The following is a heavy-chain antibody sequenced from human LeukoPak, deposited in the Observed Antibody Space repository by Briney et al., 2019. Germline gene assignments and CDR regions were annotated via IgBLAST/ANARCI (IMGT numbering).Heavy chain of an antibody. D-gene: IGHD3-22*01. Sequence: ASVKVSCKASGYTFTSYSVSWVRQAPGQGLEWMGWISAYNGNTNYAQNLQGRVTMTTDTSTSTAYMELRSLTFDDTAVYYCARDRYFYDSGGSYLDAFDIWGQGTVVTVSS. J-gene: IGHJ3*02. CDR1: GYTFTSYS. CDR2: ISAYNGNT. V-gene: IGHV1-18*04. CDR3: ARDRYFYDSGGSYLDAFDI.